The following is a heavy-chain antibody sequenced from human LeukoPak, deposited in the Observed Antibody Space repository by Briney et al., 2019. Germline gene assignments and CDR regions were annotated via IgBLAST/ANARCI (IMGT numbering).Heavy chain of an antibody. V-gene: IGHV1-69*05. J-gene: IGHJ3*02. Sequence: SVKVSCKASGGTLSSYAISWVRQAPGQGLEWMGGIIPIFGTANYAQKFQGRVTITTDESTSTAYMELSSLRSEDTAVYYCARDSLGYCSGGSCYSGAFDIWGQGTMVTVSS. CDR3: ARDSLGYCSGGSCYSGAFDI. CDR2: IIPIFGTA. CDR1: GGTLSSYA. D-gene: IGHD2-15*01.